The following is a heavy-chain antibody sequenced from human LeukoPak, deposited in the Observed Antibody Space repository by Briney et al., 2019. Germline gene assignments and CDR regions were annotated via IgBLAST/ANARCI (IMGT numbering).Heavy chain of an antibody. J-gene: IGHJ4*01. D-gene: IGHD4/OR15-4a*01. Sequence: ASVKVSCKASGYTFTGYYMHWVRQAPGQGLEWMGRINPNSGGTNYAQKFQGRVTMTRDASISTAYMELSRLRSDDTAVYYCARGHDGVNPYYFDYCGQGTLFTVSS. CDR3: ARGHDGVNPYYFDY. V-gene: IGHV1-2*06. CDR2: INPNSGGT. CDR1: GYTFTGYY.